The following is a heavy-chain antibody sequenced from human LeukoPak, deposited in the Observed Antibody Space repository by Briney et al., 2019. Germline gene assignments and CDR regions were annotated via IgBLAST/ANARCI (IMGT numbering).Heavy chain of an antibody. D-gene: IGHD3-16*01. Sequence: SETLSLTCAVYGGSFSGYYWSWIRQPPGKGLEWIGEINHSGSTNYNPSLKSRVTISVDTSKNQFSLKLSSVTAADTAVYYCARAKRGRLVKYGYYYYYMDVWGKGTTVTVSS. CDR2: INHSGST. CDR1: GGSFSGYY. CDR3: ARAKRGRLVKYGYYYYYMDV. J-gene: IGHJ6*03. V-gene: IGHV4-34*01.